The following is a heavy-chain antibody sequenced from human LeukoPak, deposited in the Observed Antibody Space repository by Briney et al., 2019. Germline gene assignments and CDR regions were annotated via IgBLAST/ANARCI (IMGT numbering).Heavy chain of an antibody. V-gene: IGHV3-30*04. J-gene: IGHJ6*03. CDR3: ARGSIYYGSGSYYNDYYYMDV. Sequence: GGSLRLSCAASGFTFSSYAMHWVRQAPGKGLEWVAVISYDGSNKYYADSVKGRFTISRDNSKNTLHLQMNSLRAEDTAVYYCARGSIYYGSGSYYNDYYYMDVWGKGTTVTISS. CDR2: ISYDGSNK. CDR1: GFTFSSYA. D-gene: IGHD3-10*01.